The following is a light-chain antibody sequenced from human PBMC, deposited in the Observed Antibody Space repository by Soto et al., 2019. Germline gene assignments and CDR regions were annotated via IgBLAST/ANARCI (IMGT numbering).Light chain of an antibody. V-gene: IGKV3-15*01. J-gene: IGKJ2*01. CDR2: ATS. CDR1: QSVSSN. CDR3: QHYGSSPANT. Sequence: EIVMTQSPATLSVSPGERASLSCRASQSVSSNLAWYQQKPGQTPRLLIYATSTRATGIPARFSGSGSGTEFTLTISSLQSEDFAVYYCQHYGSSPANTFGQGTKLEIK.